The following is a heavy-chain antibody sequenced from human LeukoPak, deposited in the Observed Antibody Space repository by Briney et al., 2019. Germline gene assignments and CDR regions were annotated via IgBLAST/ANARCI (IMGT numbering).Heavy chain of an antibody. CDR3: ARKAYSAYLGSWFDP. CDR2: IYPGDSDT. V-gene: IGHV5-51*01. CDR1: GSHFTTYW. J-gene: IGHJ5*02. Sequence: GESLLISCKASGSHFTTYWIGWVRPMGGKGLQWLGIIYPGDSDTRYSPSFEGQVTISADKSSSTAYLQWSSLKASDTAMYYCARKAYSAYLGSWFDPWGQGTLVTVSS. D-gene: IGHD5-12*01.